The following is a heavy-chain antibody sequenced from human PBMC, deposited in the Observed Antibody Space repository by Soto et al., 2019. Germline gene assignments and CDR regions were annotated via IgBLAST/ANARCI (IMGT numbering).Heavy chain of an antibody. J-gene: IGHJ4*02. CDR1: GFTFSSYD. D-gene: IGHD6-19*01. Sequence: GGSLRLSCAASGFTFSSYDMSWVRQAQGKGLEWVSTISGSASSTYYTDSVKGRFTISRDNSKNTLYLQMNSLRAEDTAIYYCAKDICTYSSGSCYFDYWGQGTLVTVSS. CDR3: AKDICTYSSGSCYFDY. V-gene: IGHV3-23*01. CDR2: ISGSASST.